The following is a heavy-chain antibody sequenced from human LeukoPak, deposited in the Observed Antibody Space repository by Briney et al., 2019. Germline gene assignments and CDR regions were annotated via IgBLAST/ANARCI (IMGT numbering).Heavy chain of an antibody. V-gene: IGHV3-23*01. D-gene: IGHD6-19*01. Sequence: PGGSLRLSCAASGFTFSIYAMSWVRQAPGKGLEWVSAISGSGGSTYNADSAKGRFTISRDNSKNALYLRMNSLRAEDTAVYYCAKDGIAVAGYFDYWGQGTLVTVSS. CDR1: GFTFSIYA. J-gene: IGHJ4*02. CDR2: ISGSGGST. CDR3: AKDGIAVAGYFDY.